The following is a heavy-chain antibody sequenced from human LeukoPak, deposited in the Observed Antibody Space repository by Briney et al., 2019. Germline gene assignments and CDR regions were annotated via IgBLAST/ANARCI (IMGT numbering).Heavy chain of an antibody. CDR1: GFTSSSYW. J-gene: IGHJ6*03. Sequence: PGGSLRLSCAASGFTSSSYWMSWVRQAPGKGLEWVSVIYSGGSTYYADSVKGRFTISRDNSKNTLYLQMNSLRAEDTAVYYCARAMTTVTLYYYYYMDVWGKGTTVTVSS. CDR2: IYSGGST. CDR3: ARAMTTVTLYYYYYMDV. D-gene: IGHD4-17*01. V-gene: IGHV3-53*01.